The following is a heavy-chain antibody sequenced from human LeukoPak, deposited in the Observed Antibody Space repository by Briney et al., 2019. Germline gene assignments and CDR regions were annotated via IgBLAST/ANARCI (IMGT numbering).Heavy chain of an antibody. CDR2: FDPEDGET. Sequence: ASVKVSCKVSGYTLTELSMHWVRQAPGKGLELMGGFDPEDGETIYAQKFQGRVTMTEDTSTDTAYMELSSLRSEDTAVYYCATYPEPVYGGNSYENFDYWGQGTLVTVSS. CDR1: GYTLTELS. V-gene: IGHV1-24*01. J-gene: IGHJ4*02. D-gene: IGHD4-23*01. CDR3: ATYPEPVYGGNSYENFDY.